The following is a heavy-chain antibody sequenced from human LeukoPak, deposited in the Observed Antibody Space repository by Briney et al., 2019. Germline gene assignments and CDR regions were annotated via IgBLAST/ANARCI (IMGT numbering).Heavy chain of an antibody. J-gene: IGHJ4*02. CDR2: IYNSGST. CDR1: GGSISSGGYY. Sequence: SETLSLTCTVSGGSISSGGYYWSWIRQHPGKGLEWIGYIYNSGSTYYNSSLKSRVAISVDTSKNQFSLKLSSVTAADTAVYYCARAGSFWSGYPTRNDYWGQGTLVTVSP. CDR3: ARAGSFWSGYPTRNDY. D-gene: IGHD3-3*01. V-gene: IGHV4-31*03.